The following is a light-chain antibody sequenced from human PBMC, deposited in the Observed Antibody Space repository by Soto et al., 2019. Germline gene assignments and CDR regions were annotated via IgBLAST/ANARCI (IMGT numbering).Light chain of an antibody. CDR1: QSVSSN. V-gene: IGKV3-15*01. J-gene: IGKJ4*01. CDR3: QQYNNWPPLT. Sequence: EIVMTQSPATLSVSPGERATFSCRASQSVSSNLAWYQQKPAQAPRLLIYGASTRATGIPARFSGSGSGTEFTLTISSLQSEDFAVYYCQQYNNWPPLTFGGGTKVEIK. CDR2: GAS.